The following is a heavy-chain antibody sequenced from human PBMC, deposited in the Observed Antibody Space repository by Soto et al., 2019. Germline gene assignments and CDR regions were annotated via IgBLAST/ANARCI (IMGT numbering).Heavy chain of an antibody. CDR3: ARDQLKLVVDYYYYGMDV. CDR1: GGTFSSYA. V-gene: IGHV1-69*13. CDR2: IIPIFGTA. D-gene: IGHD6-13*01. Sequence: SVKVSCKASGGTFSSYAISWVRQAPGQGLEWMGGIIPIFGTANYAQKIQGRVTITADESTSTAYMELSSLRSEDTAVYYCARDQLKLVVDYYYYGMDVWGQGTRGTVAS. J-gene: IGHJ6*02.